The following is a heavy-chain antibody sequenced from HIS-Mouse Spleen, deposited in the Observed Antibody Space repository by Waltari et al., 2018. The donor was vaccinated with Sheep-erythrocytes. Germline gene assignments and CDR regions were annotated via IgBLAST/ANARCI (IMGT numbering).Heavy chain of an antibody. CDR3: ARGYYDFWSGSALGAFDI. J-gene: IGHJ3*02. D-gene: IGHD3-3*01. V-gene: IGHV1-2*02. Sequence: QVQLVQSGAEVKKPGASVKVSCKASGYTFTGYYMHWVRQAPGQGLEWMGWINPNSGGTNDAQRFQGRVTMTRDTSISTAYMELSRLRSDDTAVYYCARGYYDFWSGSALGAFDIWGQGTMVTVSS. CDR1: GYTFTGYY. CDR2: INPNSGGT.